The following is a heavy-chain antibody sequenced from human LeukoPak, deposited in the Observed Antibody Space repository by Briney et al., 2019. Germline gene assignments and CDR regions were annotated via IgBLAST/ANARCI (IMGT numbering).Heavy chain of an antibody. J-gene: IGHJ6*02. CDR3: ARDRRGRYCSGGSCYSRAPHYYYYGMDV. CDR2: IYYSGST. D-gene: IGHD2-15*01. Sequence: SETLSLTCTVSGGSISSYYWSWIRQPPGKGLEWIGYIYYSGSTNYNPSLKSRVTISVDTSKNQFSLKLSSVTAADTAVYYCARDRRGRYCSGGSCYSRAPHYYYYGMDVWGQGTTVTVSS. V-gene: IGHV4-59*01. CDR1: GGSISSYY.